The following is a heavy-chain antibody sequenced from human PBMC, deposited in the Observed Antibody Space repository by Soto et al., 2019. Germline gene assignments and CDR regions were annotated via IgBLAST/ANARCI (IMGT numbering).Heavy chain of an antibody. D-gene: IGHD3-10*01. Sequence: SVKVSCKASGGTFSSYAISWVRQAPGQGLEWMGGIIPIFGTANYAQKFQGRVTITADESTSTAYMELSSLRSEDTAVYYCARVRHLYGSDAFDIWGQGTMVTV. CDR1: GGTFSSYA. CDR2: IIPIFGTA. CDR3: ARVRHLYGSDAFDI. V-gene: IGHV1-69*13. J-gene: IGHJ3*02.